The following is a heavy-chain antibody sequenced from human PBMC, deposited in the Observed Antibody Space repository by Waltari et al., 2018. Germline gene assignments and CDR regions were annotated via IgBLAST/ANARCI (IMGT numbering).Heavy chain of an antibody. CDR1: GYTLTELY. CDR2: FAPEDGET. J-gene: IGHJ3*02. D-gene: IGHD2-2*01. CDR3: ATDRCSSTSCYSSAAAFDI. V-gene: IGHV1-24*01. Sequence: QVQLVQSGAEVKKPGASVKVSCKVSGYTLTELYMHWVRQAPGKGLEWMGGFAPEDGETIYAQKFQGRVTMTEDTSTDTAYMELSSLRAEDTAVYYCATDRCSSTSCYSSAAAFDIWGQGTMVTVSS.